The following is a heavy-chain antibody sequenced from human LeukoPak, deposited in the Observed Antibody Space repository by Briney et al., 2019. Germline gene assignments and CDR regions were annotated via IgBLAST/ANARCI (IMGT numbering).Heavy chain of an antibody. CDR2: ISAYNGNT. CDR1: GGTFSSYA. CDR3: ARDDGPGYDFWSGYSPPYYYYMDV. Sequence: GSSVKVSCKASGGTFSSYAISWVRQAPGQGLEWMGWISAYNGNTNYAQKLQGRVTMTTDTSTSTAYMELRSLRSDDTAVYYCARDDGPGYDFWSGYSPPYYYYMDVWGKGTTVTVSS. J-gene: IGHJ6*03. D-gene: IGHD3-3*01. V-gene: IGHV1-18*01.